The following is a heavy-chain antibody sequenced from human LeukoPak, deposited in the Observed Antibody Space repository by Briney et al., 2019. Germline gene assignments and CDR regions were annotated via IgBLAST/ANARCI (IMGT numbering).Heavy chain of an antibody. CDR3: ATQQGFYDSSGYYLYY. CDR1: GYTFTSYG. V-gene: IGHV1-18*01. J-gene: IGHJ4*02. D-gene: IGHD3-22*01. CDR2: ISAYNGNT. Sequence: ASVKVSCKASGYTFTSYGISWVRQAPGQGLEWMGWISAYNGNTNYAQKLQGRVTMTEDTSTDTAYMELSSLRSEDTAVYYCATQQGFYDSSGYYLYYWGQGTLVTVSS.